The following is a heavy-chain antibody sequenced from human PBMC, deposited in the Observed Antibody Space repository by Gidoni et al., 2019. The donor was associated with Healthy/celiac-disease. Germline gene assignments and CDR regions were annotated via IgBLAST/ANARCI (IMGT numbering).Heavy chain of an antibody. CDR3: ARGGPYSSDWFDP. J-gene: IGHJ5*02. Sequence: QVQLVESGGGVVQPGRSLRLSCAASGFTFSSYAMPWVRQAPGKGLEWVAVISYEGSNKYYADSVKGRFTISRDNSKNTLYLQMNSLRAEDTAVYYCARGGPYSSDWFDPWGQGTLVTVSS. CDR1: GFTFSSYA. CDR2: ISYEGSNK. V-gene: IGHV3-30*04. D-gene: IGHD6-19*01.